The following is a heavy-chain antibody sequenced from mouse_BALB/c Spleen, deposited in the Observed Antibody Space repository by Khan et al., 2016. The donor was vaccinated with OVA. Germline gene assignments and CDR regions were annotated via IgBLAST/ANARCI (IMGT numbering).Heavy chain of an antibody. D-gene: IGHD1-1*01. CDR3: ARIYGGDVDY. J-gene: IGHJ2*01. CDR1: GYSITSDYA. V-gene: IGHV3-2*02. CDR2: ISYSGNT. Sequence: EVQLVESGPGLVKPSQSLSLTCTVTGYSITSDYAWNWIRQFPGNKLEWMGHISYSGNTKYNPSLKSRISITRDTSKNQFFLQLNSVTTEDTVTYYCARIYGGDVDYWGQGTTLTVSS.